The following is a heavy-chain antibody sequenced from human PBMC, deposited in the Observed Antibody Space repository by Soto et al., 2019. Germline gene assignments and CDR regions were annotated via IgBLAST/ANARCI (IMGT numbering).Heavy chain of an antibody. J-gene: IGHJ6*03. V-gene: IGHV3-11*01. Sequence: GGSLRLSCAASGFTFSDYYMSWIRQAPGKGLEWVSYISSSGSTIYYADSVKGRFTISRDNAKNSLYLQMNSLRAEDTAVYYCAREWLGIAARTYYYYYMDVWGKGTTVTVSS. CDR2: ISSSGSTI. CDR1: GFTFSDYY. CDR3: AREWLGIAARTYYYYYMDV. D-gene: IGHD6-6*01.